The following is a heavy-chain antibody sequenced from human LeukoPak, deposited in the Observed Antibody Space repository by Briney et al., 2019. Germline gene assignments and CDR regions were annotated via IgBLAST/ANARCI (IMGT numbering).Heavy chain of an antibody. CDR2: IFPGGGT. CDR3: GRLGSGYYLDY. Sequence: PSETLSLTCTVSSGSISSYYWSWIRQPPGKGPEWIGDIFPGGGTNYNPSLKSRVTISVDTSKNQFSLKLSSVTAADTAVYYCGRLGSGYYLDYWGQGTLVTVSS. V-gene: IGHV4-4*08. J-gene: IGHJ4*02. D-gene: IGHD3-22*01. CDR1: SGSISSYY.